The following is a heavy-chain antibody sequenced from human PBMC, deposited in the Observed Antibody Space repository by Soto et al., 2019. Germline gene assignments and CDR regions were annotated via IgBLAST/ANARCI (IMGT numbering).Heavy chain of an antibody. CDR3: XXXXXXXXXXXGY. CDR2: IIPILGIA. CDR1: GGTFSSYT. J-gene: IGHJ4*02. Sequence: QVQLVQSGAEVKQPGSSVKVSCKASGGTFSSYTITWVRQAPGQGLEWMGRIIPILGIANYAQKFQGRVTVTADKSTSTAYRELSSLRSEXTXXXXXXXXXXXXXXXXGYWGQGTLVTVSS. V-gene: IGHV1-69*02.